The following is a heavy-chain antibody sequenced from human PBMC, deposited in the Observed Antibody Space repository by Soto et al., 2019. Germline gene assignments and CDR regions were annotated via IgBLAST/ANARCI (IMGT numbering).Heavy chain of an antibody. Sequence: GGSLRLSCAASGFTFSSYSMNWVRQAPGKGLEWVSSISSSSSYIYYADSVKGPFTISRDNAKNSLYLQMNSLRAEDTAVYYCASMRPGFDYWGQGTLVTVSS. CDR3: ASMRPGFDY. J-gene: IGHJ4*02. V-gene: IGHV3-21*01. CDR2: ISSSSSYI. CDR1: GFTFSSYS.